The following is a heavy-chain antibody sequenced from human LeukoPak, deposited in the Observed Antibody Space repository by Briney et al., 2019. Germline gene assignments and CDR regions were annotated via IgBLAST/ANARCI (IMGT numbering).Heavy chain of an antibody. CDR1: GFTFGDYA. Sequence: GGSLRLSCTASGFTFGDYAMSWFRQAPGKGLEWVGFIRSKAYGGTTEYAASVKGRFTISRDDSKSIAYLQMNSLKTEDTAVYYCTSEWNPFWSGYYTGDYYYYMDVWGKGTTVTVSS. J-gene: IGHJ6*03. CDR2: IRSKAYGGTT. D-gene: IGHD3-3*01. CDR3: TSEWNPFWSGYYTGDYYYYMDV. V-gene: IGHV3-49*03.